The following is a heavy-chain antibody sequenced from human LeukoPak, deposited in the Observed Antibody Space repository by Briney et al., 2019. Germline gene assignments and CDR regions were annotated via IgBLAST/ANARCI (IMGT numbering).Heavy chain of an antibody. V-gene: IGHV3-7*03. CDR1: GFTFRSYW. CDR2: INQGGSVQ. Sequence: GGSLRLSCAASGFTFRSYWMSWVRQAPGEGLEWVANINQGGSVQYYMDSVKGRFTISRDNSKNTLYLQMNSLRAEDTAVYYCANRVRYYYYMDVWGKGTTVTVSS. D-gene: IGHD3-10*01. J-gene: IGHJ6*03. CDR3: ANRVRYYYYMDV.